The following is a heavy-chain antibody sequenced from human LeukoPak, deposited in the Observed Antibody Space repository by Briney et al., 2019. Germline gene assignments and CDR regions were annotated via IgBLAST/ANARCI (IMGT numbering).Heavy chain of an antibody. V-gene: IGHV3-7*01. J-gene: IGHJ4*02. CDR2: IKQDGSEK. CDR3: ACRGYDYVWGSYRFDY. CDR1: GFTFSSYW. Sequence: GGSLRLSCAASGFTFSSYWMSWVRQAPGKGLEWVANIKQDGSEKYYVDSVKGRFTISRDNAKNSPYLQMNSLRAEDTAVYYCACRGYDYVWGSYRFDYWGQGTLVTVSS. D-gene: IGHD3-16*02.